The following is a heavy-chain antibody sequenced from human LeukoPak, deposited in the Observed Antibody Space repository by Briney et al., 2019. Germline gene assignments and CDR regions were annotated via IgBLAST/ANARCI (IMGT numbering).Heavy chain of an antibody. CDR1: GFTFSSYS. Sequence: PGGSLRLSCAASGFTFSSYSMNWVRQAPGKGLEWVSYISSSSSTIYYADSVKGRFTISRDNAKNSLYLQMNSLRAEDTAVYYCAKYTSDDAFDIWGQGTMVTVSS. D-gene: IGHD2-2*02. CDR2: ISSSSSTI. CDR3: AKYTSDDAFDI. J-gene: IGHJ3*02. V-gene: IGHV3-48*01.